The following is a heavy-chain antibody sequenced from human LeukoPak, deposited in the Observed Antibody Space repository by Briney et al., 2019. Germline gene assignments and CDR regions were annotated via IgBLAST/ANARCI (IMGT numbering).Heavy chain of an antibody. V-gene: IGHV3-30*04. CDR3: AKGSVVVGATVDDAFDI. CDR1: GFTFSSYA. Sequence: GGSLRLSCAASGFTFSSYAMHWVRQAPGKGLEWVAVISYDGSNKYYADSVKGRFTISRDNSKNTLYLQMNSLRAEDTAVYYCAKGSVVVGATVDDAFDIWGQGTMVTVSS. CDR2: ISYDGSNK. D-gene: IGHD1-26*01. J-gene: IGHJ3*02.